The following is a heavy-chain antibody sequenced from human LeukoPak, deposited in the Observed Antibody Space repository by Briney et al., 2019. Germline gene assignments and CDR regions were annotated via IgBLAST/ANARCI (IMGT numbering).Heavy chain of an antibody. CDR1: GYTFTGYY. V-gene: IGHV1-2*02. D-gene: IGHD3-3*01. Sequence: ASVKVSCKASGYTFTGYYMHWVRQAAGQELEWMGWINPNSGGTNSAQKLQGRVTMTTDTSTRTAYMELRSLRSDDTAVYYCARAHSGDYDFWSRYPNWFDPWGQGTLVTVSS. J-gene: IGHJ5*02. CDR3: ARAHSGDYDFWSRYPNWFDP. CDR2: INPNSGGT.